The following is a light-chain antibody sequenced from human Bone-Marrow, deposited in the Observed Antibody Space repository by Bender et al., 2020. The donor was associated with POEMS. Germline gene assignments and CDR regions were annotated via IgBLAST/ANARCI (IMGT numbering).Light chain of an antibody. CDR3: QAWDTYSVV. V-gene: IGLV3-1*01. CDR1: DLGDKY. CDR2: QDT. Sequence: SYEVTQPPSVSVSPGQTASITCSGDDLGDKYVARYQQKPGQSPVLVIYQDTKRPSGIPERFSGSNSGNTATLTISGTQAMDEADYYYQAWDTYSVVFGGGTKLTVL. J-gene: IGLJ2*01.